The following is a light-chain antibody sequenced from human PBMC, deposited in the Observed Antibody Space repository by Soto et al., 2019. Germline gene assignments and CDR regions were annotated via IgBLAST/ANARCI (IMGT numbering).Light chain of an antibody. J-gene: IGLJ2*01. V-gene: IGLV2-14*01. CDR1: SNDIGGYNY. CDR3: SSYTSSSPLL. Sequence: QSALTQPASVSGAPGQSITFSCTGTSNDIGGYNYVSWYQQHPGKAPKLMIFDVSNRPSGVSYRFSGSKSVNTASLTISGLQAEDDADYYCSSYTSSSPLLFGGGTKFTVL. CDR2: DVS.